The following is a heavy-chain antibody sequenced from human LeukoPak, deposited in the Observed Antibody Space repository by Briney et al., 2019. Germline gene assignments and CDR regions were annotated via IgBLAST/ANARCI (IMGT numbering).Heavy chain of an antibody. J-gene: IGHJ3*02. CDR1: GYTFTGSY. CDR3: AKVRGIGTNIEVVVVDISGAFDM. D-gene: IGHD2-15*01. CDR2: INPNSGDT. V-gene: IGHV1-2*06. Sequence: GASVKVSCKASGYTFTGSYINWVRQAPGQGLEWMGRINPNSGDTNVAQKFQGRVTLTRDTSISTSYMELNSLRSDDTAVYFCAKVRGIGTNIEVVVVDISGAFDMWGQGTKVTVSS.